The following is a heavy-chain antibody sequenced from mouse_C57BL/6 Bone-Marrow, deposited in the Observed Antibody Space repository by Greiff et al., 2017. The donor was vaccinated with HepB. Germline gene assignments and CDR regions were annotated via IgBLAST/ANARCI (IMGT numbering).Heavy chain of an antibody. J-gene: IGHJ3*01. CDR1: GYSITSGYY. Sequence: VQLKESGPGLVKPSQSLSLTCSVTGYSITSGYYWNWIRQFPGNKLEWMGYISYDGSNNYNPSLKNRISITRDTSKNQFFLKLNSVTTEDTATYYCARAKSWFAYWGQGTLVTVSA. V-gene: IGHV3-6*01. CDR2: ISYDGSN. CDR3: ARAKSWFAY.